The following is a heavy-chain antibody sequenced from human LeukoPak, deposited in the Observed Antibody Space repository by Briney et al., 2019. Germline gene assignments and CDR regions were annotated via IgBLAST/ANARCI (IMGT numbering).Heavy chain of an antibody. D-gene: IGHD3-22*01. CDR1: GFSLSDYN. CDR3: AKPPGTYYYDSSGYN. CDR2: ISTNSNYI. J-gene: IGHJ4*02. V-gene: IGHV3-21*04. Sequence: GGSLRLSCVASGFSLSDYNMNWVRQAPGKGPEWVSSISTNSNYIYYGDSVKGRFAISRDNAQNSLYLQMNSLRAEDTALYYCAKPPGTYYYDSSGYNWGQGTLVTVSS.